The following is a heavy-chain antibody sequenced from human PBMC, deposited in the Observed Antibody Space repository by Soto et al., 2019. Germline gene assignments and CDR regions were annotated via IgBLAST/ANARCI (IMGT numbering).Heavy chain of an antibody. CDR1: GFTFSSYA. CDR2: ISGSGGST. V-gene: IGHV3-23*01. Sequence: PGGSLRLSCAASGFTFSSYAMSWVRQAPGKGLEWVSAISGSGGSTYYADSVKGRFTISRDNSKSTLYLQMNSLRAEDTAVYYCATHSSSDYYYYMDVWGKGTTVTVSS. CDR3: ATHSSSDYYYYMDV. D-gene: IGHD6-6*01. J-gene: IGHJ6*03.